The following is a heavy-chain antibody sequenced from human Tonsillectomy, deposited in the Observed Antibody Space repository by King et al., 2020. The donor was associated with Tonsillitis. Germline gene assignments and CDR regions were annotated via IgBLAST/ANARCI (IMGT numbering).Heavy chain of an antibody. J-gene: IGHJ2*01. CDR2: IAGGTGNT. D-gene: IGHD6-19*01. Sequence: QLVESGPEVKKPGTSVKVSCKASGITFRSSGVQWVRQARGQRLEWIGWIAGGTGNTDYAQKFQDRVTITRDMSTSTSYMELSSLRFEDTAVYYCAAVFSGWAFYYLDLWGRGTLVTVSS. CDR1: GITFRSSG. CDR3: AAVFSGWAFYYLDL. V-gene: IGHV1-58*01.